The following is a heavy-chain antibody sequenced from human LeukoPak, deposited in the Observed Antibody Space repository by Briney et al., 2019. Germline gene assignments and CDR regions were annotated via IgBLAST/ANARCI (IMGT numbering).Heavy chain of an antibody. V-gene: IGHV3-23*01. Sequence: GGSLRLSCAASGFTFSSYAMSWVRQAPGKGLEWVSGISGSGDNIYYADSVKGRFTISRDNSKNTLYVQVNSLGTEDTAAYYCAKGSYYDSSGSFYFDYWGQGTLVTVSS. CDR1: GFTFSSYA. CDR3: AKGSYYDSSGSFYFDY. D-gene: IGHD3-22*01. J-gene: IGHJ4*02. CDR2: ISGSGDNI.